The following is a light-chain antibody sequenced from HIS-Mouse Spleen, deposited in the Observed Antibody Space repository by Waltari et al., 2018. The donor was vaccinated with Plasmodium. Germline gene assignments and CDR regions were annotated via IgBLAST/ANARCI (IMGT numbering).Light chain of an antibody. Sequence: EIVLTQSPGTLSFSPGERATLPCRASQSVSSSYLAWYQQKPGQAPRLLIYGASSRATGIPDRFSGSGSGTDFTLTISRLEPEDFAVYYCQQYGSSSWTFGQGTKVEIK. CDR3: QQYGSSSWT. CDR1: QSVSSSY. J-gene: IGKJ1*01. V-gene: IGKV3-20*01. CDR2: GAS.